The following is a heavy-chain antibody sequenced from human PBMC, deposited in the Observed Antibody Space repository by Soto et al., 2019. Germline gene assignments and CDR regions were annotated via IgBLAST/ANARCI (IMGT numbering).Heavy chain of an antibody. CDR3: ARPYCSGGSCYDENWFDP. J-gene: IGHJ5*02. CDR1: GYSFTSYW. Sequence: GESLKISCKGSGYSFTSYWISWVRQMPGKGLEWMGRIDPSDSYTNYSPSFQGHVTISADKSISTAYLQWSSLKASDTAMYYCARPYCSGGSCYDENWFDPWGQGTLVTV. CDR2: IDPSDSYT. D-gene: IGHD2-15*01. V-gene: IGHV5-10-1*01.